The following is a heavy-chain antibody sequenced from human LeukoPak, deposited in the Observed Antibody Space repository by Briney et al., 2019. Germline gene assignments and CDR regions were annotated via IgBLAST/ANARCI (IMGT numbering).Heavy chain of an antibody. Sequence: KPSETLSLTCTVSGGSISSYYWSWIRQPAGKGLEWIGRIYTSGSTSYNPSLKSRGTMSVDTSKNQFSLKLSSVTAADTAVYYCARGPNLIAMMIGDAFDIWGQGTMVTISS. CDR3: ARGPNLIAMMIGDAFDI. CDR1: GGSISSYY. CDR2: IYTSGST. V-gene: IGHV4-4*07. D-gene: IGHD3-22*01. J-gene: IGHJ3*02.